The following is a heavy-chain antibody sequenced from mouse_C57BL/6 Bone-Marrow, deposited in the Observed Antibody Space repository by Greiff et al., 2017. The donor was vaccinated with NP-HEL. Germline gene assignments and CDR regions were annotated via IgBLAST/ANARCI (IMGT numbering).Heavy chain of an antibody. CDR2: IYPGSGNT. V-gene: IGHV1-76*01. CDR3: ARYGFAY. Sequence: LQESGAELVRPGASVKLSCKASGYTFTDYYINWVKQRPGQGLEWIARIYPGSGNTYYNEKFKGKATLTAEKSSSTAYMQLSSLTSEDSAVYFCARYGFAYWGQGTLVTVSA. CDR1: GYTFTDYY. J-gene: IGHJ3*01.